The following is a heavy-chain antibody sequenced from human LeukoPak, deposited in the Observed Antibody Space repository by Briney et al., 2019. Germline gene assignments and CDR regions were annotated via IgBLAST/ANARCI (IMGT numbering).Heavy chain of an antibody. CDR2: ISGSGGST. D-gene: IGHD3-10*01. J-gene: IGHJ4*02. CDR3: AKDPVWFGYFDY. Sequence: GGSLRLSCAASGFIFSSYAVSWVRQAPGKGLEWVSAISGSGGSTYYADSVKGRFTISRDNSKNTLYLQMNSLRAEDTAVYYCAKDPVWFGYFDYWGQGTLVTVSS. V-gene: IGHV3-23*01. CDR1: GFIFSSYA.